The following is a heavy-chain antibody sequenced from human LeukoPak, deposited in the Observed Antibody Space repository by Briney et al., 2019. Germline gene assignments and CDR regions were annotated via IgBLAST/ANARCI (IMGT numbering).Heavy chain of an antibody. V-gene: IGHV3-30*18. CDR1: GFTFSSYG. D-gene: IGHD6-13*01. CDR3: AKDYGYSSSHPGYYFDY. CDR2: ISYDGSNK. Sequence: PGRSLRPSCAASGFTFSSYGMHWVRQAPGKGLEWVAVISYDGSNKYYADSVKGRFTISRDNSKNTLYLQMNSLRAEDTAVYYCAKDYGYSSSHPGYYFDYWGQGTLVTVSS. J-gene: IGHJ4*02.